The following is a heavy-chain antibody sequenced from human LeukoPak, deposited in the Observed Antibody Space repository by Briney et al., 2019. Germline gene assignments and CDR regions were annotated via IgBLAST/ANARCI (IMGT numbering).Heavy chain of an antibody. CDR2: IIQDGSAQ. V-gene: IGHV3-7*01. J-gene: IGHJ4*02. Sequence: GGSLRLSCAVSGVLFSSFWMICVRQAPGKGLEEVANIIQDGSAQYYVDSVTGRYTISRDNADNSLYLQMNSLRAEDTAVYYCAIDLFSCSSTSCYVYWGRGTLVTVSS. D-gene: IGHD2-2*01. CDR1: GVLFSSFW. CDR3: AIDLFSCSSTSCYVY.